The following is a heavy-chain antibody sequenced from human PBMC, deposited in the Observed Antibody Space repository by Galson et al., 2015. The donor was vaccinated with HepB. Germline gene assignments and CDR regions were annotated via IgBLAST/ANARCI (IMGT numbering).Heavy chain of an antibody. CDR3: ARDPRPRVAAAKLDY. V-gene: IGHV3-74*01. CDR2: INSAGSST. CDR1: GFTFSSHW. D-gene: IGHD6-13*01. Sequence: SLRLSCAASGFTFSSHWMHWVRQAPGKGLVWVSRINSAGSSTNYADSVKGRFTISRDNAKNSLYLQMNSLRDEDTAVYYCARDPRPRVAAAKLDYWGQGTLVTVSS. J-gene: IGHJ4*02.